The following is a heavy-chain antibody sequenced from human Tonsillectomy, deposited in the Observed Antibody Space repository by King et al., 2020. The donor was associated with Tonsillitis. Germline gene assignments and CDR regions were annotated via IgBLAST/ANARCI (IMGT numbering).Heavy chain of an antibody. CDR1: GFTFSSYW. J-gene: IGHJ4*02. Sequence: VQLVESGGGLVQPGGSLRLSCAASGFTFSSYWMSWVRQVPGKGLEGVANIKRDGSEKYYVDSVKGRFTISRDNAKNSLYRQMNSLRAEDTAVYYCASFMPKCDYFDYWGQGTLATVSS. CDR3: ASFMPKCDYFDY. D-gene: IGHD2-2*01. V-gene: IGHV3-7*03. CDR2: IKRDGSEK.